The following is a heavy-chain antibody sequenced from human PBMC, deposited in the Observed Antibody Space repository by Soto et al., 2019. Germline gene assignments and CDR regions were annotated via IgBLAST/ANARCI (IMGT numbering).Heavy chain of an antibody. V-gene: IGHV1-69*13. CDR1: GGTFSSYA. D-gene: IGHD1-1*01. CDR2: IIPIFGTA. CDR3: ARTNENYYYYGMDV. J-gene: IGHJ6*02. Sequence: ASVKVSCKASGGTFSSYAISWVRQAPGQGLEWMGGIIPIFGTANYAQKFQGRVTITADESTSTAYMELSSLRSEDTAVYYCARTNENYYYYGMDVWGQGTTVTVSS.